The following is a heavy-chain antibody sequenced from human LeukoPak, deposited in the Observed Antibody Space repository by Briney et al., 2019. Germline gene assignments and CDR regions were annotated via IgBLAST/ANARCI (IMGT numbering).Heavy chain of an antibody. J-gene: IGHJ6*03. CDR3: ARMQYYYGSGTSPPYYYMDV. V-gene: IGHV4-34*01. CDR2: INHGGST. D-gene: IGHD3-10*01. CDR1: GGSFSGDF. Sequence: SETLSLTCAVYGGSFSGDFWSWIRQSPGKGLEWIGEINHGGSTTYNPSLQSRVTISVDTSKNQFSLKLSSVTAADTAVYYCARMQYYYGSGTSPPYYYMDVWGKGTTVTISS.